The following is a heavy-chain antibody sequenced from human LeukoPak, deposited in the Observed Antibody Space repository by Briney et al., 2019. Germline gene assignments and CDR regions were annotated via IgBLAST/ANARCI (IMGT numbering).Heavy chain of an antibody. CDR1: GFTFSDHA. D-gene: IGHD3-22*01. CDR3: ARVSYYDSSGQSFPDY. Sequence: ASVKVSCKASGFTFSDHAMQWVRQAPGQRLEWMGWINAGNGNTKYSQKFQGRVTITRDTSASTAYMELSSLRSEDTAVYYCARVSYYDSSGQSFPDYWGQGTLVTVSS. J-gene: IGHJ4*02. V-gene: IGHV1-3*01. CDR2: INAGNGNT.